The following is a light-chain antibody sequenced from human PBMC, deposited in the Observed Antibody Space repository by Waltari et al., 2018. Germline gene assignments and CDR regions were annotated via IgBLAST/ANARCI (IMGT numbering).Light chain of an antibody. V-gene: IGLV8-61*01. J-gene: IGLJ3*02. Sequence: QTVVTQEPSFSVSPGGTVTLTCGLSSGSVSTSSYPTWYHQTPGQAPRTLIYSTNTRSSGVPDRFSGSILGSKAALTITGAQADDESDYFCVLYMGSGSWVFGGGTKLTVL. CDR2: STN. CDR1: SGSVSTSSY. CDR3: VLYMGSGSWV.